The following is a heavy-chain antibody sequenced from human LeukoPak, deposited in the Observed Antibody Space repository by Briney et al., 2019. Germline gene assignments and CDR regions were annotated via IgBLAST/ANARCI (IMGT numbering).Heavy chain of an antibody. CDR2: IHHRGGT. Sequence: PSETLSLTCAVSGGCISSDNWWSWVRQPPGKRLEWIGEIHHRGGTNYNPSLQSRVTISVDKSNNHFSLRLTSVTAADTAVYYCARGDESAYGGTFDYWGQGTLVTVSS. J-gene: IGHJ4*02. CDR3: ARGDESAYGGTFDY. V-gene: IGHV4-4*02. D-gene: IGHD4-23*01. CDR1: GGCISSDNW.